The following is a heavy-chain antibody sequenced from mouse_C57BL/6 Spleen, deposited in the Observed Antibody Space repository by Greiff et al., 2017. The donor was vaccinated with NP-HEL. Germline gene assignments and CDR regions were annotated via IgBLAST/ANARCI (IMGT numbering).Heavy chain of an antibody. V-gene: IGHV1-82*01. J-gene: IGHJ2*01. Sequence: VQLKESGPELVKPGASVKISCKASGYAFSSSWMNWVKQRPGKGLEWIGRIYPGDGDTNYNGKFKGKATLTADKSSSTAYMQLSSLTSEDSAVYFCARCLITTVVAYYFDYWGQGTTLTVSS. CDR1: GYAFSSSW. D-gene: IGHD1-1*01. CDR3: ARCLITTVVAYYFDY. CDR2: IYPGDGDT.